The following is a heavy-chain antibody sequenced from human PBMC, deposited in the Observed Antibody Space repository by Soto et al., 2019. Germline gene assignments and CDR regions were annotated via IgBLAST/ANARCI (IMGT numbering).Heavy chain of an antibody. CDR1: GFTFSNAW. CDR3: TTADPTVSSSWDKYYYYYYGMDV. Sequence: GGSLRLSCAASGFTFSNAWMNWVRQAPGKGLEWVGRIKSKTDGGTTDYAAPVKGRFTISRDDSKNTLYLQMNSLKTEDTAVYYCTTADPTVSSSWDKYYYYYYGMDVWGQGTTVTVSS. D-gene: IGHD6-13*01. CDR2: IKSKTDGGTT. J-gene: IGHJ6*02. V-gene: IGHV3-15*07.